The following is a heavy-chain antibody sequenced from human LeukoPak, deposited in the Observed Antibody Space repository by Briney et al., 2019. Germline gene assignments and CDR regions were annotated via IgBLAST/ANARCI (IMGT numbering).Heavy chain of an antibody. CDR2: INPNSGGT. CDR3: ARDAQPSGTFAGPGY. J-gene: IGHJ4*02. Sequence: GASVKVSCKASGYTFTGYYMHWVRQAPGQGLEWMGWINPNSGGTNYAQKFQGRVTMTRDTSITTAYMELSRLRSDDTAVYYCARDAQPSGTFAGPGYWGQGTQVTVSS. CDR1: GYTFTGYY. V-gene: IGHV1-2*02. D-gene: IGHD1-26*01.